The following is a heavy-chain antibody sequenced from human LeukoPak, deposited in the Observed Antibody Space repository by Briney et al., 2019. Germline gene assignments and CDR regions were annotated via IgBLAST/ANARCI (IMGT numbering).Heavy chain of an antibody. J-gene: IGHJ4*02. D-gene: IGHD1-14*01. CDR2: IRYDGSDK. Sequence: GGSLRLSCAASGFSFSSYGMHWVRQAPGKGLEWVTFIRYDGSDKFYADSVKGRFTTSRDNSRSTLYLQMNSLRPEDTAVYYCARDIVEPPGSGRYFDNWGQGTLVTVSS. CDR1: GFSFSSYG. CDR3: ARDIVEPPGSGRYFDN. V-gene: IGHV3-30*02.